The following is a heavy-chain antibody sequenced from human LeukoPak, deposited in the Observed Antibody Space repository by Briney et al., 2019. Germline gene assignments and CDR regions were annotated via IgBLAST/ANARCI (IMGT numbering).Heavy chain of an antibody. CDR2: IKEDGSET. CDR1: GFTFKKYW. CDR3: ISSSPNFDY. Sequence: GGSLRLSCAASGFTFKKYWMNWVRQVPGKGLECLANIKEDGSETYYADSVKGRFTISRDNAKNTLYLQMNSLRVEDTAVYYCISSSPNFDYWGQGTLVTVSS. V-gene: IGHV3-7*01. J-gene: IGHJ4*02.